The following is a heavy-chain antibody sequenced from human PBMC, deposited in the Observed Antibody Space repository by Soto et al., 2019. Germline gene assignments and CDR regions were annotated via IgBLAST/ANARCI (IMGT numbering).Heavy chain of an antibody. CDR1: GGSISSGGYY. V-gene: IGHV4-31*03. J-gene: IGHJ4*02. CDR2: IYYSGST. CDR3: ARGSYTYSYGPVQAPFDY. Sequence: QVQLQESGPGLVKPSQTLSLTCTVSGGSISSGGYYWSWIRQHPGKGLEWIGYIYYSGSTYYNPSLKSRVTISVDTSKNQFSLKLSSVTAADTAVYYCARGSYTYSYGPVQAPFDYWGQGTLVTVSS. D-gene: IGHD5-18*01.